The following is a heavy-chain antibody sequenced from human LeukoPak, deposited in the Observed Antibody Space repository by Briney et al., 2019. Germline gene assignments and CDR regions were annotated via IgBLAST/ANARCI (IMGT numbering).Heavy chain of an antibody. V-gene: IGHV4-39*01. Sequence: SETLSLTCTVSGGSISSSSYYWGWIRQPPGKGLEWIGSIYYSGSTYYNPSLKSRVTISVDTSKNQFSLMLSSVTAADTAVYYCARLAYYYGSGSLDVWGKGTTVTVSS. CDR2: IYYSGST. D-gene: IGHD3-10*01. J-gene: IGHJ6*04. CDR3: ARLAYYYGSGSLDV. CDR1: GGSISSSSYY.